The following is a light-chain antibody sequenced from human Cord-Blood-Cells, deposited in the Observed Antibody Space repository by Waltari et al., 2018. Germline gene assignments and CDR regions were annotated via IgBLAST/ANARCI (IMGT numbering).Light chain of an antibody. J-gene: IGLJ2*01. CDR1: SSDVGGYNY. Sequence: QSALTQPRSVSGSPGQSVTISCTGTSSDVGGYNYVSWYQQHPGKVPKLMIYDVSKRPSGVPDRFSGSKSGNTASLTISGLQAEDEADYYCCSYAGTDVVFGGGTKLTVL. CDR2: DVS. V-gene: IGLV2-11*01. CDR3: CSYAGTDVV.